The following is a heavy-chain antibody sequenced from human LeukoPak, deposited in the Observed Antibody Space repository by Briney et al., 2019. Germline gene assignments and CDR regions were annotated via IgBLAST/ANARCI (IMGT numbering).Heavy chain of an antibody. CDR1: GGSFSGYY. V-gene: IGHV4-34*01. CDR3: ARRVIGYYFDY. D-gene: IGHD2-21*01. Sequence: PSETLSLTCAVYGGSFSGYYWSWIRQPPGKGLEWIGEINHSGSTNYNPSLKSRVTISVDTSKNQFSLKLSSVTAADTAVYYCARRVIGYYFDYWGQGTLVTVSS. CDR2: INHSGST. J-gene: IGHJ4*02.